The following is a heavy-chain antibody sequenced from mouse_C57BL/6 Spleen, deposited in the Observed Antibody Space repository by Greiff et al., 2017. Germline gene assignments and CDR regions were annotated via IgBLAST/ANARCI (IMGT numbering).Heavy chain of an antibody. J-gene: IGHJ1*03. V-gene: IGHV3-6*01. D-gene: IGHD1-1*01. CDR1: GYSITSGYY. CDR2: ISYDGSN. CDR3: ARDYGSSPWYFDV. Sequence: EVKLMESGPGLVKPSQSLSLTCSVTGYSITSGYYWNWIRQFPGNKLEWMGYISYDGSNNYNPSLKNRISITRDTSKNQFFLKLNSVTTEDTATYYCARDYGSSPWYFDVWGKGTTVTVSS.